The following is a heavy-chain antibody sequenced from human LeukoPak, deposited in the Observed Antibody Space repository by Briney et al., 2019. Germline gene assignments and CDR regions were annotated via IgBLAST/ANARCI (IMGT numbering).Heavy chain of an antibody. V-gene: IGHV3-33*08. D-gene: IGHD2-2*01. Sequence: GGSLRLSCAAPGFTFSSYGMHWVRKAPGKGLEWVAATWYDGSNKYYADSVKGRFTIYRDNSKNTLYLQMNSLRAEDTAVYFCARGGHCSTTSCSNYDGMDVWGQGTTLTVSS. CDR3: ARGGHCSTTSCSNYDGMDV. CDR2: TWYDGSNK. CDR1: GFTFSSYG. J-gene: IGHJ6*02.